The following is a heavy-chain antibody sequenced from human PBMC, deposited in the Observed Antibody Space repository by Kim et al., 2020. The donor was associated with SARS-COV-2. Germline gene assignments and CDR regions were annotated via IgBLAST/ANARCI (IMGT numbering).Heavy chain of an antibody. D-gene: IGHD1-1*01. CDR3: ASTLELDY. Sequence: FGTANYAQKFQGRVTITADESTSTAYMELSSLRSEDTAVYYCASTLELDYWGQGTLVTVSS. V-gene: IGHV1-69*01. CDR2: FGTA. J-gene: IGHJ4*02.